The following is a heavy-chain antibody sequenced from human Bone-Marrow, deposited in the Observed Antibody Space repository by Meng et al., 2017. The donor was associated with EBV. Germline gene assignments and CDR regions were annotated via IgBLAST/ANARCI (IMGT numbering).Heavy chain of an antibody. J-gene: IGHJ3*02. Sequence: RLHVAGPGLCKRLCTMSPICAASGGSISRSSWWSCVRQTPEKGLEWIGAIYHSGSTIYNPSLKSRVTISVDKSKNQFSLKLSSVTAADTAVYYCARAARTMVQGGPEAFDIWGQGTMVTVSS. CDR2: IYHSGST. CDR3: ARAARTMVQGGPEAFDI. D-gene: IGHD3-10*01. CDR1: GGSISRSSW. V-gene: IGHV4-4*03.